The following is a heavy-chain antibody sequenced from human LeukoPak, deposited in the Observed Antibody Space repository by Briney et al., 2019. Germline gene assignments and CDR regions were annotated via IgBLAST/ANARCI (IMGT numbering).Heavy chain of an antibody. D-gene: IGHD4-11*01. J-gene: IGHJ5*02. Sequence: GGSLRLSCAASGFTFSSYVMSWVRQAPGKGLEWVSAISGSGGSTYYADSVKGRFTISRDNSKNTLYLQMNSLRAEDTAVYYCTLKLTRYSNYSGFDPWGQGTLVTVSS. CDR3: TLKLTRYSNYSGFDP. CDR2: ISGSGGST. V-gene: IGHV3-23*01. CDR1: GFTFSSYV.